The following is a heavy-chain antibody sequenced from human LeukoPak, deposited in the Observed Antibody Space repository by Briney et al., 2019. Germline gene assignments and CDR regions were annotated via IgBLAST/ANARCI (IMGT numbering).Heavy chain of an antibody. Sequence: GGSLRLPCAASGFTFSSYAMHWVRQAPGKGLEWVAVISYDGSNKYYADSVKGRFTISRDNSKNTLYLQMNSLRAEDTAVYYCAREGNLGDYYGSGSFHYWGQGTLVTVSS. D-gene: IGHD3-10*01. CDR3: AREGNLGDYYGSGSFHY. V-gene: IGHV3-30-3*01. CDR2: ISYDGSNK. J-gene: IGHJ4*02. CDR1: GFTFSSYA.